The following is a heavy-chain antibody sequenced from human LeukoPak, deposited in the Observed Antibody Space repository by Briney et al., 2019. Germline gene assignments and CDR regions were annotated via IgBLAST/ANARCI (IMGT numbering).Heavy chain of an antibody. CDR3: ARGKGREIDY. Sequence: ASVKVSCKAFGYTFTSNYMHWVRQAPGQGPEWMGVISPSGGSTTYAQKFQGRVTLTRDMSTSTDYLELSSLRSEDTAVYYCARGKGREIDYWGQGTQVTVSS. CDR2: ISPSGGST. CDR1: GYTFTSNY. J-gene: IGHJ4*02. V-gene: IGHV1-46*01.